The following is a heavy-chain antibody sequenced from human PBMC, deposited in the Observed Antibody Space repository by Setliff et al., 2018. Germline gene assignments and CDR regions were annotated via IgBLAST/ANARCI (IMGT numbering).Heavy chain of an antibody. CDR1: GFTFSSYW. Sequence: GESLKISCAASGFTFSSYWMSWVRQAPGKGLEWVANIKQDGSEKYYVDSVKGQFTISXXXAXXXXXXXXXXXXAEDTAVYFCARDGGEYWGQGTLVTVSS. J-gene: IGHJ4*02. CDR2: IKQDGSEK. V-gene: IGHV3-7*01. CDR3: ARDGGEY. D-gene: IGHD3-16*01.